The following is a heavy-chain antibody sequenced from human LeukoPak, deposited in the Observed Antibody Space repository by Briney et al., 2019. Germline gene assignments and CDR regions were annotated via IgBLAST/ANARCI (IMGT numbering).Heavy chain of an antibody. CDR3: ARSLWFGDSNLDY. CDR1: GFTFSTYT. D-gene: IGHD3-10*01. V-gene: IGHV3-21*01. CDR2: ISTSSIYI. Sequence: GGSLRLSCAASGFTFSTYTMNWVRQAPGKGLEWVSSISTSSIYIYYADSLKGRFTISRDNAKNSLYLQMSSLRAEDTAMYYRARSLWFGDSNLDYWGQGTLVTVSS. J-gene: IGHJ4*02.